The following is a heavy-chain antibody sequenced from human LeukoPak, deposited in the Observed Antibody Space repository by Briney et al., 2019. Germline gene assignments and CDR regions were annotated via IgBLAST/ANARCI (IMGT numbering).Heavy chain of an antibody. D-gene: IGHD3-10*01. Sequence: PSETLSLTCTVSGGSISSGGYYWSWIRQHPGKGLEWIGEINHRGTTNYNPSLKSRITISLDTSKNHFSLRLSSVTAADTAVYYCARGRLGGSGSYYHNWFDPWGQGTLVTVSS. CDR2: INHRGTT. CDR3: ARGRLGGSGSYYHNWFDP. J-gene: IGHJ5*02. CDR1: GGSISSGGYY. V-gene: IGHV4-39*02.